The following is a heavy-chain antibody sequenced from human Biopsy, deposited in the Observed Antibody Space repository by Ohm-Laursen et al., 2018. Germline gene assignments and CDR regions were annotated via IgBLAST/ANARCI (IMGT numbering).Heavy chain of an antibody. CDR2: ISGSGGNT. J-gene: IGHJ4*02. CDR1: GFTFSDYA. V-gene: IGHV3-23*01. Sequence: SLRLSCTAFGFTFSDYAMNWVRQAPGKGLGWVSTISGSGGNTYYADSVRGRFTVSRDGSKSTLYLQMSSLSAEDTAFYSCAKGGYCTTSSCYMDLDYWGQGTLVTVSS. CDR3: AKGGYCTTSSCYMDLDY. D-gene: IGHD2-2*02.